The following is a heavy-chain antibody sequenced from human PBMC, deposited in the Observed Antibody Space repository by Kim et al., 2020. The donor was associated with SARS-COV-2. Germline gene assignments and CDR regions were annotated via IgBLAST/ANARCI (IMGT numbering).Heavy chain of an antibody. CDR3: AKRTSGACPFDY. CDR1: GFTFSSYA. Sequence: GGSLRLSCAASGFTFSSYAMTWVRQAPGKGLEWVASIGLTGGNTYYADSVRGRFTISRDNSQDTLFLHMNSLTAEDTAVYYCAKRTSGACPFDYWGQGTLVTVSS. CDR2: IGLTGGNT. D-gene: IGHD2-2*01. J-gene: IGHJ4*02. V-gene: IGHV3-23*01.